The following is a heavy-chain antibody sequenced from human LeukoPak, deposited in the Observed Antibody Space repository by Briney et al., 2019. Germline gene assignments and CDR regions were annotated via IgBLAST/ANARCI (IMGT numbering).Heavy chain of an antibody. CDR1: GYTFTSYG. V-gene: IGHV1-69*05. CDR3: ARGLCGDCYSPLHY. CDR2: IIPIFGTA. Sequence: KVSCKASGYTFTSYGISWVRQAPGQGLEWMGGIIPIFGTANYAQKFQGRVTITTDESPSTAYMELSSLRSEDTAVYYCARGLCGDCYSPLHYWGQGTLVTVSS. D-gene: IGHD2-21*02. J-gene: IGHJ4*02.